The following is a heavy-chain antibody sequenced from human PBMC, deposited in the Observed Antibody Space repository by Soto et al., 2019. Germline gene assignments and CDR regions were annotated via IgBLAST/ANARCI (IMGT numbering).Heavy chain of an antibody. V-gene: IGHV4-39*07. CDR3: ARYGGFYYVMAF. CDR1: GGSISSSNDY. Sequence: PPEALSLTCTFSGGSISSSNDYWGWIRQPAGKGREWSGSIYCGGSTYYNSSLKRRVTISVDTSRTQFSLKLTSVTAADTAVYFCARYGGFYYVMAFWGQGTTVTGSS. J-gene: IGHJ6*02. CDR2: IYCGGST. D-gene: IGHD3-10*01.